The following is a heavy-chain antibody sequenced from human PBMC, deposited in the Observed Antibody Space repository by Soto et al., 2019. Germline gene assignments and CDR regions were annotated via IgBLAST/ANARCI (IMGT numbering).Heavy chain of an antibody. D-gene: IGHD5-12*01. V-gene: IGHV1-69*02. CDR1: GGTFSSYT. Sequence: QVQLVQSGAEVKKPGSSVKVSCKASGGTFSSYTISWVRQAPGQGLEWMGRIIPILGIANYAQKFQGRVTITADKTTSTVYIALTSPRSEYTAMYYCAIPLADTSYDQFYYHYGIDVWGQGTTVTVS. CDR3: AIPLADTSYDQFYYHYGIDV. CDR2: IIPILGIA. J-gene: IGHJ6*02.